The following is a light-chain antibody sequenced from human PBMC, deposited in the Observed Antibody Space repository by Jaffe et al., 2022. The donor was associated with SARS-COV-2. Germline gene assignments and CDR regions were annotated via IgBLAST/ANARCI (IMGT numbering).Light chain of an antibody. J-gene: IGLJ1*01. Sequence: QSALTQPASVSGSPGQSLTISCTGTSSDVGGYNYVSWYQQHPGKAPKLIIHDVSNRPSGISNRFSGSKSGNTASLTISGLQAEDEADYYCSSYTSTTTPVFGTGTKVTVL. CDR3: SSYTSTTTPV. CDR1: SSDVGGYNY. V-gene: IGLV2-14*03. CDR2: DVS.